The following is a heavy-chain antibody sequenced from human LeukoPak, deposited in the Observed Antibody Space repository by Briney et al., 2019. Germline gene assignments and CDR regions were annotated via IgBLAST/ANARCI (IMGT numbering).Heavy chain of an antibody. V-gene: IGHV4-38-2*02. CDR1: DYSISSGYF. CDR3: EREGDILGATIDS. J-gene: IGHJ4*02. D-gene: IGHD1-26*01. Sequence: SETLSLTCVASDYSISSGYFWGWIRRPPGKGLEWIGSISHSGTTYYNPSFKSRVTISLDTSKNQFSLKLKSVTAADTAFYYCEREGDILGATIDSWGQGTLVTVSS. CDR2: ISHSGTT.